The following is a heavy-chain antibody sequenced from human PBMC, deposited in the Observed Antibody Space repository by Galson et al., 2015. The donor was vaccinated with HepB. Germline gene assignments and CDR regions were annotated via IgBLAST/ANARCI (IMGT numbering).Heavy chain of an antibody. Sequence: CAISGDSVSSNSAAWNWIRQSPSRGLEWPGRTCYRSKWYNDYAVFVKSRIIINPDTSKNQFSLQLNSVIPGDTAVYFCARSPRNIGVAGTVRIGALEIWGQGTMVTVSS. CDR1: GDSVSSNSAA. D-gene: IGHD6-19*01. J-gene: IGHJ3*02. V-gene: IGHV6-1*01. CDR2: TCYRSKWYN. CDR3: ARSPRNIGVAGTVRIGALEI.